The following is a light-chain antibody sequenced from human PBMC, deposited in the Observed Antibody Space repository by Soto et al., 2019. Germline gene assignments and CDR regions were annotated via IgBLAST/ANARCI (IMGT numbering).Light chain of an antibody. J-gene: IGLJ2*01. CDR1: SSDVGGYNY. CDR2: DVS. CDR3: SSYSSNRTRV. V-gene: IGLV2-14*01. Sequence: QSVLNQPASVSGSPGQSIAISCTGTSSDVGGYNYVSWYQQHPGKVLKLLIHDVSNRPSGVSDRFSGSRSGNTASLTISGLQAEDEADYYCSSYSSNRTRVFGGGNKVTVL.